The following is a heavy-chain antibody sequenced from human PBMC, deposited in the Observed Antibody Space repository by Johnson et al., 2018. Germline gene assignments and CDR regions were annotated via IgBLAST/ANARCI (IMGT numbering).Heavy chain of an antibody. CDR3: ARHVFGAFDPFAM. CDR1: GGAINSNY. CDR2: IHDSGST. J-gene: IGHJ3*02. Sequence: QVQLQESGPGLVKXSETLTLTCNVSGGAINSNYWSWIRQTPGKGLEWIGYIHDSGSTKYNPSLRSRVTISVDTSKRLFSLRLSSVTAADTAMYYCARHVFGAFDPFAMWGQGTMVTVSS. D-gene: IGHD3-16*01. V-gene: IGHV4-59*01.